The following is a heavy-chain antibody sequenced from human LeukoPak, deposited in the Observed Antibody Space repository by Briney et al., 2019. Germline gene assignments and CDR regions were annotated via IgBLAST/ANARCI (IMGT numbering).Heavy chain of an antibody. J-gene: IGHJ3*02. CDR2: IYTSGST. Sequence: SETLSLTCTVSGGSITGYYWSWIRQPPGKGLEWIGRIYTSGSTNYNPSLKSRVTMSVDTSKNQFSLKLSSVTAADTAVYYCARSDTAMEASYAFDIWGQGTMVTVSS. CDR1: GGSITGYY. D-gene: IGHD5-18*01. CDR3: ARSDTAMEASYAFDI. V-gene: IGHV4-4*07.